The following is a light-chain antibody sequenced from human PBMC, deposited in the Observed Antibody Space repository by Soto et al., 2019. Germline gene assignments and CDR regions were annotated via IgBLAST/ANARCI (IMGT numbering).Light chain of an antibody. V-gene: IGKV4-1*01. J-gene: IGKJ1*01. Sequence: DIVMTQSPDSLAVSLGERATINCKSSQSVLYSPNNKNYLTWFQQKPGQPPKLLIYWASTRESGVPDRFSGSGSGTDFTLTISSLQAEDVAVYYCQQYHTLPWTFGQGSKVEIK. CDR3: QQYHTLPWT. CDR1: QSVLYSPNNKNY. CDR2: WAS.